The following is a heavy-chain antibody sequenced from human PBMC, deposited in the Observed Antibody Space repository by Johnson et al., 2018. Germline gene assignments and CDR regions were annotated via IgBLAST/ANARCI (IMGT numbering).Heavy chain of an antibody. D-gene: IGHD1-26*01. J-gene: IGHJ4*02. Sequence: QVQLQESGGAVALLGRSVSSSCAGSGLSFSGYGWNGFPKAQGKGLEGVAVVGKDGSNKYYADSVKGRFTISRDNSNNTLYLQMNSPRVEDTAVYYGARRLGGSYCDDYWGQGTLVTVSS. CDR3: ARRLGGSYCDDY. V-gene: IGHV3-33*01. CDR2: VGKDGSNK. CDR1: GLSFSGYG.